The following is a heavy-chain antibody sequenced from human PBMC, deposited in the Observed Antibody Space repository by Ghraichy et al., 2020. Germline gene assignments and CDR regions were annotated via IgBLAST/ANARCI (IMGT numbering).Heavy chain of an antibody. CDR3: ARAGGIPTRPLDLDH. Sequence: SETLSLTCTVSGASISTHYWSWVRQSPGKGLEWIGFVSYRGGTSYNPSLGSRVTISVDTSKNRFSLNLSSVTAADTAFYYCARAGGIPTRPLDLDHWGPGTLVTVSS. V-gene: IGHV4-59*11. D-gene: IGHD2-15*01. CDR2: VSYRGGT. CDR1: GASISTHY. J-gene: IGHJ4*02.